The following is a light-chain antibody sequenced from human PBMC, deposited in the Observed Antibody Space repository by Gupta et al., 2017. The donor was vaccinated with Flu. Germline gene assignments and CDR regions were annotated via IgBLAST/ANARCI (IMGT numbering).Light chain of an antibody. CDR3: QQSYSSPYT. CDR2: AAS. V-gene: IGKV1-39*01. J-gene: IGKJ2*01. CDR1: QSIRTY. Sequence: GDRVTSTCWASQSIRTYLNWYQQKPGKAPKLLIYAASNLQSGVPSRFSGSGSGTDFTLTISSLQPEDFATYYCQQSYSSPYTFGQGTKLEIK.